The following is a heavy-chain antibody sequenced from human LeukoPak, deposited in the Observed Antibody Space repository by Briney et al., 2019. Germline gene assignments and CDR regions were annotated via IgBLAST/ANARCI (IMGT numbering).Heavy chain of an antibody. J-gene: IGHJ6*03. D-gene: IGHD3-10*01. CDR1: GGSFSGYY. Sequence: SETLSLTCAVYGGSFSGYYWSWIRQPPGKGLEWIGEINHSGSTNYNPSLKSRVTISVDTSKNQFSLKLSSVTAADTAVYYCARHPLLRGVTYDYYCYMDVWGKGTTVTISS. CDR2: INHSGST. V-gene: IGHV4-34*01. CDR3: ARHPLLRGVTYDYYCYMDV.